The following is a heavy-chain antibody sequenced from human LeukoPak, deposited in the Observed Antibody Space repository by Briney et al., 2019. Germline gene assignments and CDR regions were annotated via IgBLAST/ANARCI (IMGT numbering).Heavy chain of an antibody. CDR3: ARGNHRYCSGGSCPHIAYYYYGMDV. J-gene: IGHJ6*02. V-gene: IGHV4-34*01. D-gene: IGHD2-15*01. CDR2: INHSGST. CDR1: GGSLSGYY. Sequence: SETLSLTCAVYGGSLSGYYWSWIRQPPGKGLEWIGEINHSGSTNYNPSLKSRVTISVDTSKNQFSLKLSSVTAADTAVYYCARGNHRYCSGGSCPHIAYYYYGMDVWGQGTTVAVSS.